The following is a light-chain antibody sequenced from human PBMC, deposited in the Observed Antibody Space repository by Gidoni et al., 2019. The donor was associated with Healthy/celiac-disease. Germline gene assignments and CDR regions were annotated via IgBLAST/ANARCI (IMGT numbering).Light chain of an antibody. CDR3: QQYGSSPRT. J-gene: IGKJ1*01. V-gene: IGKV3-20*01. CDR1: QSVSSSY. CDR2: GAS. Sequence: PGERATLSCRASQSVSSSYLAWYQQKPGQAPRLLIYGASSRATGIPDRFSGSGSGTDFTLTISRLEPEDFAVYYCQQYGSSPRTFGQGTKVEI.